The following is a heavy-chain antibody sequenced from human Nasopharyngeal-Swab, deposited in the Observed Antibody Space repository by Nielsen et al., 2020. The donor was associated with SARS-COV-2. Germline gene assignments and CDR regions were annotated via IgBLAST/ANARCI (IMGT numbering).Heavy chain of an antibody. CDR1: GSSFTSYW. V-gene: IGHV5-51*01. D-gene: IGHD1-26*01. CDR3: ARHSIVGAVLPPKDLDY. CDR2: IYPGDSDT. J-gene: IGHJ4*02. Sequence: GGSLRLSCKGSGSSFTSYWIGWVRQLPGKGLEWMGIIYPGDSDTRYSPSFQGQVTISADKSISTAYLQWSSLKASDTAMYYCARHSIVGAVLPPKDLDYWGQGTLVTVSS.